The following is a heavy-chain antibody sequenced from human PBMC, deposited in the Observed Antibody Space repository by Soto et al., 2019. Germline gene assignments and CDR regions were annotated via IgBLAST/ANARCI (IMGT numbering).Heavy chain of an antibody. CDR3: ARVTTVTNSFDY. D-gene: IGHD4-17*01. CDR2: IDWDDDK. J-gene: IGHJ4*02. CDR1: GFSLSTSGMC. V-gene: IGHV2-70*01. Sequence: SGPTLVNPTQTLTLTCTFSGFSLSTSGMCVSWIRQPPGKALEWLALIDWDDDKYYSTSLKTKLTISKDTSKNQVVLTMTNMDPVDTATYYCARVTTVTNSFDYWGQGTLVTVSS.